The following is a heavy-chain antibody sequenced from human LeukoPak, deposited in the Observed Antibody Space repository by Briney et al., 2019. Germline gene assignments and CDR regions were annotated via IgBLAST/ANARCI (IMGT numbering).Heavy chain of an antibody. V-gene: IGHV1-18*01. CDR2: ISAYNGNT. D-gene: IGHD3-22*01. Sequence: ASVKVSCKASGYTFTSYGISWVRQAPGQGLEWMGWISAYNGNTNYAQKPQGRVTMTTDTSTSTAYMELRSLRSDDTAVYYCARDPSGYYDSSGYYPPLDYWGQGTLVTVSS. CDR3: ARDPSGYYDSSGYYPPLDY. J-gene: IGHJ4*02. CDR1: GYTFTSYG.